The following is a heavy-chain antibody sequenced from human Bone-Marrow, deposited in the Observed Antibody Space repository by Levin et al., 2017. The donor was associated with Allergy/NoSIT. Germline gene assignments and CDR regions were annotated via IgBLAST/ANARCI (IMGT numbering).Heavy chain of an antibody. V-gene: IGHV1-24*01. Sequence: VSVKVSCNVSGYRLSAVSMHWVRQTPGKGLEWMGGFDPEDGETIYPQKFQGRVHMTEDTSTDIAYMELSSLRSDDTAVYYCATARYYYEGRGYYSTLDSWGQGTLVTVSS. CDR2: FDPEDGET. J-gene: IGHJ4*02. D-gene: IGHD3-22*01. CDR1: GYRLSAVS. CDR3: ATARYYYEGRGYYSTLDS.